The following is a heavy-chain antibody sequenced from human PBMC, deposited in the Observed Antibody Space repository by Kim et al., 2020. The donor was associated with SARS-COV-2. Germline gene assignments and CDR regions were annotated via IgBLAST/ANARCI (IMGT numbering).Heavy chain of an antibody. CDR3: ARHETGRRRVIPGFGP. D-gene: IGHD3-16*02. J-gene: IGHJ5*02. Sequence: SETLSLTCTVSGGSISSSSYYWGWIRQPPGKGLEWIGSIYYSGSTYYNPSLKSRVTISVDTSKNQFSLKLSSVTAADTAVYYCARHETGRRRVIPGFGPWGQGTLVTVSS. V-gene: IGHV4-39*01. CDR1: GGSISSSSYY. CDR2: IYYSGST.